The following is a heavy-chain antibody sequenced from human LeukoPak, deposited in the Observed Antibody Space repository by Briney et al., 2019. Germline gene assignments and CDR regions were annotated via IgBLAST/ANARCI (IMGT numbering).Heavy chain of an antibody. CDR1: GGYVNSDGDF. CDR3: VRHHSFLDWLDP. CDR2: VQYTGTT. J-gene: IGHJ5*02. V-gene: IGHV4-39*01. D-gene: IGHD2-15*01. Sequence: SETLSLTCTVSGGYVNSDGDFWGWIRQPPGTGLEWIAIVQYTGTTFYNPSLWSRVTISVDPSKNQFSLKLNSVTAADTAVYYCVRHHSFLDWLDPWGPGILVTVSS.